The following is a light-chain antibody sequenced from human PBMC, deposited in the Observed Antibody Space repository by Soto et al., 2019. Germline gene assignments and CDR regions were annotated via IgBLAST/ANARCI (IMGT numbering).Light chain of an antibody. Sequence: QSALTQPASVSGSPGQSITISCTGTSSDVGGYNYVSWYQQHPGKAPKLMIYEVSNRPSGDSNRISGSQSGNTASLTITVLQAEDEADYYCSSYTSSSTPYVFGTGTKLTVL. CDR2: EVS. CDR3: SSYTSSSTPYV. J-gene: IGLJ1*01. V-gene: IGLV2-14*01. CDR1: SSDVGGYNY.